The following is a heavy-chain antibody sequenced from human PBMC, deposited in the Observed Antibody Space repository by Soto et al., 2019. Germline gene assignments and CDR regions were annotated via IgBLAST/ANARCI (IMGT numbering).Heavy chain of an antibody. CDR1: GGSITSSCYS. J-gene: IGHJ4*02. CDR2: IHHSGST. D-gene: IGHD6-19*01. CDR3: ARSFGWYAIDQ. V-gene: IGHV4-61*05. Sequence: SETLSLTCTVSGGSITSSCYSWGWIRQPPGKGLEWIGEIHHSGSTNNNPSLKSRVTMSVDKSKNQFSLNLSSVTAADTAVYYCARSFGWYAIDQWGQGTLVTVSS.